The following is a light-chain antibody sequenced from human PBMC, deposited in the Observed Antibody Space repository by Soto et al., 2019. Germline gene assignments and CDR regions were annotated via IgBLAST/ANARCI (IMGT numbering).Light chain of an antibody. CDR2: EVS. CDR3: SSYTSITTLDVV. CDR1: GSDIGAYTY. V-gene: IGLV2-14*01. J-gene: IGLJ2*01. Sequence: QSVLTQPPSASGSPGQSVTISCTGTGSDIGAYTYVSWYQQHPGKAPKLIIFEVSNRPSGVSDRFSGSKSGSTASLTISGLQAEDEAAYYCSSYTSITTLDVVFGGGTQLTVL.